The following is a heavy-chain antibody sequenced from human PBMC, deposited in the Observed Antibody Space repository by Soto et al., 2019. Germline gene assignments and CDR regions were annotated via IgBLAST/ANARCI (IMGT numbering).Heavy chain of an antibody. CDR3: ARTTFYDIFTAYYSLFDY. J-gene: IGHJ4*02. Sequence: QVQLQESGPGLVKPSQTLTLTCTVSGGSISSGRFYWSWIRQHPGKGLEWIGHISDSGSSYYNPSLERRVTISVDTSKNQFSLKLSAVTAADTAVYFCARTTFYDIFTAYYSLFDYWGQGTMVTVSS. CDR2: ISDSGSS. V-gene: IGHV4-31*03. CDR1: GGSISSGRFY. D-gene: IGHD3-9*01.